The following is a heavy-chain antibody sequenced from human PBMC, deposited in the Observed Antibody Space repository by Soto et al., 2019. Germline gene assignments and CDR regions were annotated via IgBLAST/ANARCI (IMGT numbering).Heavy chain of an antibody. V-gene: IGHV1-69*05. CDR3: ARDQSWHDMVWWFDP. J-gene: IGHJ5*02. CDR2: IIPIFGTA. D-gene: IGHD1-1*01. CDR1: GGTFSSYA. Sequence: SVNVSCKASGGTFSSYAISWVRQAPGQGLEWMGGIIPIFGTANYAQKFQGRVTITTDESTSTAYMELSSLRSEDTAVYYCARDQSWHDMVWWFDPWGQGTLVTVSS.